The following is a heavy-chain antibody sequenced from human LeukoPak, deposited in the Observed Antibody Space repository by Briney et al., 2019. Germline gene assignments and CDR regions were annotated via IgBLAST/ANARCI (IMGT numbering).Heavy chain of an antibody. D-gene: IGHD2-15*01. J-gene: IGHJ4*02. CDR3: ARDWGYCSGGSCSTTFDY. CDR2: ISYDGSNK. Sequence: PGGSLRLSCAASGFTFSSYAMHWVRQAPGKGLEWVAVISYDGSNKYYADSVKGRFTISRDNSKNTLYLQMNSLRAEDTAVYYCARDWGYCSGGSCSTTFDYWGQGTLVTVSS. V-gene: IGHV3-30*04. CDR1: GFTFSSYA.